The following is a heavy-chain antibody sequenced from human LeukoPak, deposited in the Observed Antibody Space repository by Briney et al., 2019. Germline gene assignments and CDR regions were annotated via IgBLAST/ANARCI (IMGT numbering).Heavy chain of an antibody. J-gene: IGHJ4*02. V-gene: IGHV3-21*01. CDR2: ISGSSSYM. CDR1: GSTFSSYN. D-gene: IGHD5-18*01. CDR3: ARASGYSYDNELDY. Sequence: PGGSLRLSCAASGSTFSSYNMNWVRQAPGKGLEWVSFISGSSSYMYYADSVKGRFTISRDNAKNSLYLQMNSLRAEDTAVYYCARASGYSYDNELDYWGQGTLVTVSS.